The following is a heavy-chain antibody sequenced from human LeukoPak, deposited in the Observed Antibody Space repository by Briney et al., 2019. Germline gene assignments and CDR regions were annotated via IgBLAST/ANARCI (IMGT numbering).Heavy chain of an antibody. CDR2: IYYRVTS. CDR1: GDSISTYY. D-gene: IGHD3-10*01. V-gene: IGHV4-59*01. J-gene: IGHJ4*02. Sequence: PSETLSLTCTVFGDSISTYYWSWIRQPPGKGLEWIGYIYYRVTSDYNPSLKSRVTMSVDMSTRQISLKLSSVTAADTAVYYCARAVGGDGSGSLWGPGTLVTVSS. CDR3: ARAVGGDGSGSL.